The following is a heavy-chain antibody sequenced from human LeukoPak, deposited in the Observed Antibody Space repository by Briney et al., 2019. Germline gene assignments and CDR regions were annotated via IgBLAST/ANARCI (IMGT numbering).Heavy chain of an antibody. CDR1: GGSISSYY. V-gene: IGHV3-72*01. CDR2: IRNKANSYTT. J-gene: IGHJ4*02. Sequence: LSLTCTVSGGSISSYYGSWIRQPPGKGLEWVGRIRNKANSYTTKYAASVQGRFTISRDDSKNSLYLQMSSLKTEDTAVYYCVSTSIAVPGRDFDYWGQGTLVTVSS. CDR3: VSTSIAVPGRDFDY. D-gene: IGHD6-19*01.